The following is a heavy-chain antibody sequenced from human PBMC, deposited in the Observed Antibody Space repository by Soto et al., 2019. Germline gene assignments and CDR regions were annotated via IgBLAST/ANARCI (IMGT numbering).Heavy chain of an antibody. CDR3: AREGSLGYYYGMDV. CDR1: GGTFSSYA. J-gene: IGHJ6*02. V-gene: IGHV1-69*10. Sequence: ASVKVSCKASGGTFSSYAISWVRQAPGQGLEWMGGIIPILGIANYAQKFQGRVTITADKSTSTAYMELSSLRSEDTAVYYCAREGSLGYYYGMDVWGQGTTVTVSS. D-gene: IGHD3-10*01. CDR2: IIPILGIA.